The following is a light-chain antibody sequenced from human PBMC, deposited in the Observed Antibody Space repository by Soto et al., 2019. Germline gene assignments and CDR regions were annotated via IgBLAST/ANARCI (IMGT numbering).Light chain of an antibody. V-gene: IGLV2-8*01. CDR1: NSDVGGYNY. CDR3: CSYAGSSLV. Sequence: QSALTQPPSASGSPGQSVTISCTGTNSDVGGYNYVSWYQQHPGKAPKLIIFEVRERPSGVPDRFSGSKSGNTASLTVSGLQAEDEADYYCCSYAGSSLVFGGGTKVTVL. CDR2: EVR. J-gene: IGLJ2*01.